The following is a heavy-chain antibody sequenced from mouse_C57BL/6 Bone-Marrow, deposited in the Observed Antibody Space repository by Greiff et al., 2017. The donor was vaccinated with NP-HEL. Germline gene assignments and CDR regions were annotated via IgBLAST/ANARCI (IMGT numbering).Heavy chain of an antibody. V-gene: IGHV1-64*01. Sequence: QVQLQQPGAELVKPGASVKLSCKASGYTFTSYWMHWVKQRPGQGLEWIGMIHPNSGSTNYNEKFKSKATLTVDKSSSTVYMQLSSLTSEDSAVYYCARGSLNYAMDYWGQGTSVTVSS. CDR1: GYTFTSYW. CDR3: ARGSLNYAMDY. J-gene: IGHJ4*01. CDR2: IHPNSGST.